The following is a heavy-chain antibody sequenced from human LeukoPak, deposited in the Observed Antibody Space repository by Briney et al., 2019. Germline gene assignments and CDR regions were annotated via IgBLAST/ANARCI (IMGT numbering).Heavy chain of an antibody. CDR1: GYTLNELS. J-gene: IGHJ4*02. Sequence: ASVKVSCKVSGYTLNELSMQWVRQAPGKRREWTGGFDAEVGETIHAQKFQGRVTMTEDTSTDTAYMELSSLRSDDTAVYYCATGSLSRPAATRGFEYWGQETLVTV. CDR2: FDAEVGET. V-gene: IGHV1-24*01. D-gene: IGHD2-15*01. CDR3: ATGSLSRPAATRGFEY.